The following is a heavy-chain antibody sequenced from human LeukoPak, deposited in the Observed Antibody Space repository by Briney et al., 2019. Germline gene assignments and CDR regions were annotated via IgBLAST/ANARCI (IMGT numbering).Heavy chain of an antibody. CDR2: ISYDGSNK. D-gene: IGHD3-3*01. V-gene: IGHV3-30*18. Sequence: PGGSLRLSCAASGFTFSSYGMHWVRQAPGKGLEWVAVISYDGSNKYYADSVKGRFTISRDNSKSTLYLQMNSLRAEDTAVYYCAKGTKDDYDFWSGYYRGPGDYYYGMDVWGQGTTVTVSS. CDR3: AKGTKDDYDFWSGYYRGPGDYYYGMDV. J-gene: IGHJ6*02. CDR1: GFTFSSYG.